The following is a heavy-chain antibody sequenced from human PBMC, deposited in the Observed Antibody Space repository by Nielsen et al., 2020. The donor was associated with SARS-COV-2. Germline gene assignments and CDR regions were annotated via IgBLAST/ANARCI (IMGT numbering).Heavy chain of an antibody. Sequence: WIRQPPGKGLGWVSYISSSGSTIYYADSVKGRFTISRDNAKNSLYLQMNSLRAEDTAVYYCARVTTNYDILKGYYYGMDVWGQGTTVTVSS. V-gene: IGHV3-11*04. CDR2: ISSSGSTI. D-gene: IGHD3-9*01. J-gene: IGHJ6*02. CDR3: ARVTTNYDILKGYYYGMDV.